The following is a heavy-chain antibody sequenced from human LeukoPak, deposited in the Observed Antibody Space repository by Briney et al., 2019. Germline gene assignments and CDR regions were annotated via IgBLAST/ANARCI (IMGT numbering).Heavy chain of an antibody. V-gene: IGHV1-24*01. Sequence: ASVNVSCKVSGYTLTELSMHWVRQAPGKGLEWMGGFAPEDGETIYAQKFQGRVTITADESTTTAYMELSSLRSDDTAVYSCASDSSGYYSPDYWGQGTLVTVSS. J-gene: IGHJ4*02. CDR2: FAPEDGET. D-gene: IGHD3-22*01. CDR3: ASDSSGYYSPDY. CDR1: GYTLTELS.